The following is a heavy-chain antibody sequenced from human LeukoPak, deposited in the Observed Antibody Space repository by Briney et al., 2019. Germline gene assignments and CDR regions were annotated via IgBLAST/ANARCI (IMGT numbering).Heavy chain of an antibody. Sequence: SETLSLTCAVSGGSISGYYWSWIRQSPGRGLEYIGHIYYNGRTDYNPSLKSRVTISVDTSRNQFSLNLNSVTAADTAMYFWARWFCSRGTCYYLDFWGLGTLVTVSS. CDR2: IYYNGRT. V-gene: IGHV4-59*01. J-gene: IGHJ4*02. D-gene: IGHD2-2*01. CDR3: ARWFCSRGTCYYLDF. CDR1: GGSISGYY.